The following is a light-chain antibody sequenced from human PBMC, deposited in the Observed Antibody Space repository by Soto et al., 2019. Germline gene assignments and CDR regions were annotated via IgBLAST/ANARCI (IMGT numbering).Light chain of an antibody. Sequence: EIVLTQSPATLSLSPGETATLCCSASHSVGSTLAWYQQRPGEAPTLLIYDAFTRATGIPARFSGSESGTDFTLTISSLEPEDFAVYYCQQRNIWPPVTFGQGTRLEIK. V-gene: IGKV3-11*01. J-gene: IGKJ5*01. CDR2: DAF. CDR3: QQRNIWPPVT. CDR1: HSVGST.